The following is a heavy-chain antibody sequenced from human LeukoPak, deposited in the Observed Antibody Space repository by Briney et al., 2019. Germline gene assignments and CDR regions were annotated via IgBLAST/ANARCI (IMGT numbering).Heavy chain of an antibody. CDR1: GGTFSSYA. V-gene: IGHV1-69*04. D-gene: IGHD2-15*01. J-gene: IGHJ3*02. Sequence: GASVKVSCKASGGTFSSYAISWVRQAPGQGLEWMGRIIPILGIANYAQKFQGRVTITADKSTSTAYMELSSLRSEDTAVYYCATAKKGTRYCSGGSCSGGAFDIWGQGTMVTVSS. CDR3: ATAKKGTRYCSGGSCSGGAFDI. CDR2: IIPILGIA.